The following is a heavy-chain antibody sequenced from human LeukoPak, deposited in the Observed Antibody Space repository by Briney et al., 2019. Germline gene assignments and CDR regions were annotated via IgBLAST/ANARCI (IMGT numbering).Heavy chain of an antibody. D-gene: IGHD3-10*01. CDR3: ARNGWGSGSYWFY. V-gene: IGHV4-34*01. J-gene: IGHJ4*02. Sequence: KASETLSLTCEVSGASLSGYYWSWIRQAPGKGLEWIGEISHSGSTNYNPSLRSRVTISAHTSKNQFSLKLSSVIGADTAVYFCARNGWGSGSYWFYWGQGTLVTVSA. CDR1: GASLSGYY. CDR2: ISHSGST.